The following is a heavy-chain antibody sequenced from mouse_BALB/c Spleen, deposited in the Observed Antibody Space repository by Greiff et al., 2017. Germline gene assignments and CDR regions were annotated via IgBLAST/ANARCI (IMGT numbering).Heavy chain of an antibody. CDR1: GYAFTNYL. Sequence: QVQLQQSGAELVRPGTSVKVSCKASGYAFTNYLIAWVKQRPGQGLEWIGVINPGSGGTNYNEKFKGKATLTADKSSSTAYMQLSSLTSDDSAVYFCARDYGSSYPYYFDYWGQGTTLTVSS. V-gene: IGHV1-54*01. CDR2: INPGSGGT. J-gene: IGHJ2*01. CDR3: ARDYGSSYPYYFDY. D-gene: IGHD1-1*01.